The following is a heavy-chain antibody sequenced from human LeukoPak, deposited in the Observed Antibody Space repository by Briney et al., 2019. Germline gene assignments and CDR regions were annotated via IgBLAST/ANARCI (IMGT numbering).Heavy chain of an antibody. CDR2: INPNSGGT. J-gene: IGHJ4*02. Sequence: ASVKVSCKASGYTFTADYMYWVRQAPGQGLEWMGWINPNSGGTNYAQKFQGRVTMTRDTSISTAYMELNRLRSDDTAVYYCARHPYCSGASCSDYWGQGTLVTVSS. CDR3: ARHPYCSGASCSDY. D-gene: IGHD2-15*01. V-gene: IGHV1-2*02. CDR1: GYTFTADY.